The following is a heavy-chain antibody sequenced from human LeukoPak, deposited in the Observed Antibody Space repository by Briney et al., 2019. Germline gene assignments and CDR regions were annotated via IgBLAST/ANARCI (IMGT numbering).Heavy chain of an antibody. Sequence: GASLQISSYAACSCITSYWIGWVRPLPREGLEWRGIIYPRDSDTRYSPSFQGQVTISADKSISTAYLQWGSLEASDTAMYYCARLIGRDGYNGVFGYWGQGTLVTVSS. CDR3: ARLIGRDGYNGVFGY. CDR2: IYPRDSDT. J-gene: IGHJ4*02. CDR1: CSCITSYW. D-gene: IGHD5-24*01. V-gene: IGHV5-51*01.